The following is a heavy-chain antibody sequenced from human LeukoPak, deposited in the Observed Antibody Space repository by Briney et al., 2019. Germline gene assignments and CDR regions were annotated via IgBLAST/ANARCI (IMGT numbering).Heavy chain of an antibody. CDR2: IRYDGSTQ. CDR3: AREVNYGDYVGETPDFDY. V-gene: IGHV3-30*02. D-gene: IGHD4-17*01. Sequence: GGSLRLSCAASEFTFSSYGMHWVRQAPGKGLEWVAFIRYDGSTQYYTNSVKGRFTISRDNAKNSLYLQMNSLRAEDTAVYYCAREVNYGDYVGETPDFDYWGQGTLVTVSS. J-gene: IGHJ4*02. CDR1: EFTFSSYG.